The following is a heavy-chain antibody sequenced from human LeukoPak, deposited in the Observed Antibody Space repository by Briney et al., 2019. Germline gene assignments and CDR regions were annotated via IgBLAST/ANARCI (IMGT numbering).Heavy chain of an antibody. CDR2: IKQDGSEK. Sequence: PGGSLRLACAASGFTFSSYWMSWVRQAPGKGLEWVANIKQDGSEKYYVDSVKGRFTISRDNAKNSLYLQMNSLRAEDTAVYYCAREGHSSSWRTGEVQHWGQGTLVTVSS. CDR1: GFTFSSYW. CDR3: AREGHSSSWRTGEVQH. D-gene: IGHD6-13*01. J-gene: IGHJ1*01. V-gene: IGHV3-7*01.